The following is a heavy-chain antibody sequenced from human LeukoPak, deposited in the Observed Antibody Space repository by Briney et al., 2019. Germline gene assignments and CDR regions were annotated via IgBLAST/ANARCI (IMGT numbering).Heavy chain of an antibody. V-gene: IGHV4-59*01. Sequence: SETLSLTCTVSGGSISSYYWSWIRQPPGKGLEWIGYIYYSGSTNYNPSLKGRVTISVDTSKNQFSLKLSSVTAADTAVYYCARVKVGQLVRWFDPWGQGTLVTVSS. CDR1: GGSISSYY. CDR3: ARVKVGQLVRWFDP. D-gene: IGHD6-13*01. CDR2: IYYSGST. J-gene: IGHJ5*02.